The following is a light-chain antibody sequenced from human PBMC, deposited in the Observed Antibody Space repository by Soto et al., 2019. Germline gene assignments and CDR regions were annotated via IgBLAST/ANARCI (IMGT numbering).Light chain of an antibody. CDR3: SSYTTSSTRV. CDR1: SSDVGAYDF. J-gene: IGLJ1*01. V-gene: IGLV2-14*03. CDR2: EVS. Sequence: QSVLAQPASXSGSPGQSITISCTGTSSDVGAYDFVSWYQQHPDKAPKLMIYEVSNRPSGVSYRFSGSKSVNTATLTISGLQAEDEADYYCSSYTTSSTRVFGTGTKVTVL.